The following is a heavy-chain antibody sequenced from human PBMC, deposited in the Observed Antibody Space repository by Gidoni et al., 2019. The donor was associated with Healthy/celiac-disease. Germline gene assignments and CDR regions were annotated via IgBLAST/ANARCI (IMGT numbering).Heavy chain of an antibody. J-gene: IGHJ4*02. CDR2: IKSKTDGGTT. D-gene: IGHD6-13*01. V-gene: IGHV3-15*01. Sequence: EVQLVESGGGLVKPGGSLRLSCAASGFTFSNAWMCWVRQAPGKGLEWVGRIKSKTDGGTTDYAAPVKGRFTISRDDSKNTLYLQMNSLKTEDTAVYYCTTAPGYSSSWYKYYFDYWGQGTLVTVSS. CDR3: TTAPGYSSSWYKYYFDY. CDR1: GFTFSNAW.